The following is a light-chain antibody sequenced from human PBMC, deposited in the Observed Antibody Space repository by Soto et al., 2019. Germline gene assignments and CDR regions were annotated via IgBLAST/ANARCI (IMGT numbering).Light chain of an antibody. J-gene: IGLJ2*01. CDR2: DVS. CDR3: SSYTSTNTLVI. Sequence: QSALTQPASVSGSPGQSVTISCTGTSSDVGGYNYVSWYQQHPGKAPKLLIYDVSHRPSVVSNRFSGSKSGSTASLAISGLQAEDEADYYCSSYTSTNTLVIFGGGTKLTVL. CDR1: SSDVGGYNY. V-gene: IGLV2-14*03.